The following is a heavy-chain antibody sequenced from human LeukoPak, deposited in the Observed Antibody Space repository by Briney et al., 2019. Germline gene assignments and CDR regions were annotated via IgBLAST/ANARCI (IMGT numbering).Heavy chain of an antibody. J-gene: IGHJ4*02. D-gene: IGHD5-18*01. V-gene: IGHV3-30*18. Sequence: PGGSLRLSCAASGFTFSSYGTPWVRQAPGKGLEWVAVISYDGSNKYYADSVKGRFTISRDNSKNTLYLQMNSLRAEDTAVYYCAKDFPAYSSPDYWGQGTLVTVSS. CDR2: ISYDGSNK. CDR3: AKDFPAYSSPDY. CDR1: GFTFSSYG.